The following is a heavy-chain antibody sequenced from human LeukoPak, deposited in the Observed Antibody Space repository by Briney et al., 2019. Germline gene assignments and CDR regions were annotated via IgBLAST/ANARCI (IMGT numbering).Heavy chain of an antibody. CDR3: ARDDDYGDYSDWYFDL. CDR2: ISSSSNYI. D-gene: IGHD4-17*01. CDR1: GFTFSTYS. J-gene: IGHJ2*01. V-gene: IGHV3-21*01. Sequence: GGSLRLSCAASGFTFSTYSMSWVRQAPGKGLEWVSSISSSSNYIYYADSVKGRFTISRDNAKNSLYLQMNSLRAEDTAVYYCARDDDYGDYSDWYFDLWGRGTLVTVSS.